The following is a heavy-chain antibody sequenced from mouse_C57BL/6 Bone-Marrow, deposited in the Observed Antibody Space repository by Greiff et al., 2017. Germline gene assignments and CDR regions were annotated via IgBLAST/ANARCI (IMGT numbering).Heavy chain of an antibody. Sequence: QVQLQQPGAELVKPGASVKLSCKASGYTFTSYWMHWVKQRPGQGLEWIGMIHPNSGSTNYNETFKSKDTLTVDKSSSTAYMQLSSLTSEDSAVYYCAREGLCFYAMDYWGQGTSVTVSS. CDR3: AREGLCFYAMDY. V-gene: IGHV1-64*01. J-gene: IGHJ4*01. D-gene: IGHD2-3*01. CDR2: IHPNSGST. CDR1: GYTFTSYW.